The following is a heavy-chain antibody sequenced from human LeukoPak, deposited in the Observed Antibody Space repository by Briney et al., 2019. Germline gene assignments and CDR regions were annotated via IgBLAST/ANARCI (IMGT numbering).Heavy chain of an antibody. V-gene: IGHV3-11*01. Sequence: PGGSLRLSCAASGFTFSDYYMSWIRQAPGKGLEWVSYISSSGSTIYYADSVKGRFTISRDNAKNSLYLQMNSLRAEDTAVYYCASYYDSSGYYLEYYFDYWGQGTLVTVSS. CDR1: GFTFSDYY. CDR2: ISSSGSTI. D-gene: IGHD3-22*01. CDR3: ASYYDSSGYYLEYYFDY. J-gene: IGHJ4*02.